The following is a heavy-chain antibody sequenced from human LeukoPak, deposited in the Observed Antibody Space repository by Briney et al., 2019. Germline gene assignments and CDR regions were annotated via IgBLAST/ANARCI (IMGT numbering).Heavy chain of an antibody. CDR2: FDPEDGET. J-gene: IGHJ4*02. V-gene: IGHV1-24*01. D-gene: IGHD4-11*01. CDR1: GYTLTELS. CDR3: ARGDYSNYSPNFDY. Sequence: ASVKVSCKVSGYTLTELSMHWVRQAPGKGLEWMGGFDPEDGETIYAQKFQGRVTMTRDTSTSTVYMELSSLRSEDTAVYYCARGDYSNYSPNFDYWGQGTLVTVSS.